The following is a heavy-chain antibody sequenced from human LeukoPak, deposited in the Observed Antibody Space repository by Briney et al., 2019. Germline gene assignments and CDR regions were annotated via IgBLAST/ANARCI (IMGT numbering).Heavy chain of an antibody. V-gene: IGHV4-34*01. J-gene: IGHJ4*02. CDR3: ARVGRRGNY. Sequence: SETLSLTCAVYGGSFSGYYWSWIRQPPGKGLEGIGEINHSGSTNDQPSLKSRVTISVDTSKNQVSLKLSSVTAADTAVYYGARVGRRGNYWGQGTLVTVSS. CDR1: GGSFSGYY. CDR2: INHSGST.